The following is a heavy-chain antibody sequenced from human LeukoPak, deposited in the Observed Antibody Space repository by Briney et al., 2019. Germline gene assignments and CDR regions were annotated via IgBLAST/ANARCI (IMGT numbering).Heavy chain of an antibody. CDR1: GFTFSSYS. CDR3: ARGARGFWSGYYDY. D-gene: IGHD3-3*01. CDR2: ISSGRSTI. Sequence: GGSLRLSCAASGFTFSSYSMDWVRQAPGKGLEWVSYISSGRSTIYYTDSVKGRFTISRDNAKNSLYLQMNSLRAEDTAVYYCARGARGFWSGYYDYWGQGTLVTVSS. J-gene: IGHJ4*02. V-gene: IGHV3-48*01.